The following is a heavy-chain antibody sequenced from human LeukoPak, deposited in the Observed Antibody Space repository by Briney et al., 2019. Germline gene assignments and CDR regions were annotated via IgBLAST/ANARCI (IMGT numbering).Heavy chain of an antibody. CDR1: GYSISSGYY. Sequence: SETLSLTCTVSGYSISSGYYWGWIRQPPGKGLGWIGSIYHSGSTYYNPSLKSRVTISVDTSKSQFSLKLSSVTAADTAVYYCASPPYGSGSYGYWGQGTLVTVSS. D-gene: IGHD3-10*01. CDR2: IYHSGST. J-gene: IGHJ4*02. V-gene: IGHV4-38-2*02. CDR3: ASPPYGSGSYGY.